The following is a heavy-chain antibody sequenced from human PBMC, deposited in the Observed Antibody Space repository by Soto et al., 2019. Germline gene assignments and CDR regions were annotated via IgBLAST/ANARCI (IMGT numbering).Heavy chain of an antibody. CDR2: IKSKTDGVTA. V-gene: IGHV3-15*01. Sequence: GASLRLSCVASGFNLSDPWMTWVRQAAGKGLEWVVRIKSKTDGVTADYGAPVKGRATISRDDSNNTVYLQMNSLKTEETAVYYCTTGIYYDILTGYHNVAYWGQGA. D-gene: IGHD3-9*01. J-gene: IGHJ4*02. CDR3: TTGIYYDILTGYHNVAY. CDR1: GFNLSDPW.